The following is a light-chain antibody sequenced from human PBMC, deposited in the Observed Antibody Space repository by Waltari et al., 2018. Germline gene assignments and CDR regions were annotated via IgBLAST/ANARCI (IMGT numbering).Light chain of an antibody. V-gene: IGLV3-21*02. J-gene: IGLJ2*01. CDR1: DIGDKR. Sequence: SYVLTQPPSVSVAPGQTARITCGGSDIGDKRAHWYQHKTGQAPLLVVYDDTDRPSGIPGRISGSNSGYTATLSITRVEAGDEADYYCQVWDSDGDYVVFGGGTKLIVL. CDR3: QVWDSDGDYVV. CDR2: DDT.